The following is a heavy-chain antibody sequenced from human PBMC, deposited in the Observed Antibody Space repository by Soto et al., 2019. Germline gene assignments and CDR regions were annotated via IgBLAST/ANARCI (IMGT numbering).Heavy chain of an antibody. J-gene: IGHJ4*02. CDR3: AKGYSSGWYALPGY. V-gene: IGHV3-30*18. CDR1: GFTFSSYG. D-gene: IGHD6-19*01. Sequence: GGSLRLSCAASGFTFSSYGMHWVRQAPGKGLEWVAVISYDGSNKYYADSVKGRFTISRDNSKNTLYLQMNSLRAEDTAVYYCAKGYSSGWYALPGYWGQGTLVTVSS. CDR2: ISYDGSNK.